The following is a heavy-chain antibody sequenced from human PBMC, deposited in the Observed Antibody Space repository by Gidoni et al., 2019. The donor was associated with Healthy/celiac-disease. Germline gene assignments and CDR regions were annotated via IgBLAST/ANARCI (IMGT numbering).Heavy chain of an antibody. J-gene: IGHJ3*02. V-gene: IGHV3-9*01. CDR3: AKAPGAYCGGDCSRTNAFDI. CDR2: ISWNSGSI. CDR1: GFTFADYA. D-gene: IGHD2-21*02. Sequence: EVQLVESGGGLVQPGRSLRLSCAASGFTFADYAMHWVPQAPGKGLEWVSGISWNSGSIGYADSVKGRFTISRDNAKNSLYLQMNSLRAEDTALYYCAKAPGAYCGGDCSRTNAFDIWGQGTMVTVSS.